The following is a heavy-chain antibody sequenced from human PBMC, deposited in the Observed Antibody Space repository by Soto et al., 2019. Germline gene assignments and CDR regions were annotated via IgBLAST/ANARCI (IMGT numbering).Heavy chain of an antibody. CDR1: GFTFDDYA. D-gene: IGHD6-13*01. CDR3: AKDIQAEIAAADFDY. V-gene: IGHV3-9*01. Sequence: GGSLRLSCAASGFTFDDYAMHWVRQAPGKGLEWVSGISWNSGSIGYADSVKGRFTISRDNAKNSLYLQMNSLRAEDTALYYCAKDIQAEIAAADFDYWGQGT. J-gene: IGHJ4*02. CDR2: ISWNSGSI.